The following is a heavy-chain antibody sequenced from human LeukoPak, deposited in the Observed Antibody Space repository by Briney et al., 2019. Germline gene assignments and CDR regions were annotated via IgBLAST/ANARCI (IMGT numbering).Heavy chain of an antibody. J-gene: IGHJ4*02. D-gene: IGHD5-18*01. CDR3: AKDLTVGGEGYSYGTDY. V-gene: IGHV3-23*01. Sequence: GGALRLSCAASGFTFSSYGMSWVRQAPGKGLEWVSAISGSGGSTYYADSVKGRFTISRDNSKNTLYLQMNSLRAEDTAVYYCAKDLTVGGEGYSYGTDYWGQGTLVTVSS. CDR1: GFTFSSYG. CDR2: ISGSGGST.